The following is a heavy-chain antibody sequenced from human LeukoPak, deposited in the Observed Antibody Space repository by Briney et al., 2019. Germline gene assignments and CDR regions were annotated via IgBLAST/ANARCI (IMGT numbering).Heavy chain of an antibody. V-gene: IGHV4-59*01. CDR3: ARVTGYTIEDYFDY. CDR2: IYYSGST. D-gene: IGHD3-9*01. Sequence: SETLSLTCTISGGSISSYYWSWIRQPPGKGLEWIGYIYYSGSTNYNPSLKSRVTISVKTSKNQFSLKLRSVTAADTAVYYCARVTGYTIEDYFDYWGQGTLVTVSS. J-gene: IGHJ4*02. CDR1: GGSISSYY.